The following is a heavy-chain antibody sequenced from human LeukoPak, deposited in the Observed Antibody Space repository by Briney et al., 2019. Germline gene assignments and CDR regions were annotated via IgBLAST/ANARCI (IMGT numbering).Heavy chain of an antibody. J-gene: IGHJ4*02. Sequence: ASVKVSCKASGYTFTSYGFSWVRQAPGQGLEWMGWISAYNGNTNYAQKFQGRVTMTTDTSTSTVYMELRSLRSDDTAVYYRASAREPVECDYWGQGTLVTVSS. V-gene: IGHV1-18*01. D-gene: IGHD1-14*01. CDR3: ASAREPVECDY. CDR1: GYTFTSYG. CDR2: ISAYNGNT.